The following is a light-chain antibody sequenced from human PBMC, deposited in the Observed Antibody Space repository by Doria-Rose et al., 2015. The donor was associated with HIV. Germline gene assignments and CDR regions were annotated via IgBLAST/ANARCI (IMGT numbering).Light chain of an antibody. V-gene: IGKV3-20*01. J-gene: IGKJ1*01. CDR1: QSFSSTY. CDR3: HQYGTSWT. Sequence: LTQSPGTLSLSPGERATLSCRASQSFSSTYLAWYQQKPDQAPSLLIYDGSTRATGIPDRFSASRSGTDFTLTINRLAPEDFALYYCHQYGTSWTFGQGTKVEI. CDR2: DGS.